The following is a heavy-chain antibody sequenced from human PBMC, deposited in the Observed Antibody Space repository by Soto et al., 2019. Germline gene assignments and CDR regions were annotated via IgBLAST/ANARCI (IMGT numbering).Heavy chain of an antibody. CDR3: ARDGIPETPRVGFYYGMDV. Sequence: GGSLRLSCAASGFTCSSYWMHWVRQAPGKGLEWVAYIRSNSLSIHYANSVRGRFTISRDSAKKSLYLQMNSLTDDNTAVYYCARDGIPETPRVGFYYGMDVWGRGTTVTVSS. D-gene: IGHD2-2*02. V-gene: IGHV3-48*02. CDR2: IRSNSLSI. CDR1: GFTCSSYW. J-gene: IGHJ6*02.